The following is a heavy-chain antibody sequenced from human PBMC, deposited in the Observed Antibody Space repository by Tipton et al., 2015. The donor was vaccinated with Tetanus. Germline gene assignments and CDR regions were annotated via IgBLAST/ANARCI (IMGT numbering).Heavy chain of an antibody. V-gene: IGHV1-69*01. Sequence: QSGAEVKKPGSSVRVSCKSSGGPFSSYVIAWVRQAPGQGLEWMGGVLLLFGTIKYSQNFQDRVTITADASTSTVYMELGSLRSGDTAVYYCARKWDIVAVSAANYYGLDVWGQGTTVTVSS. D-gene: IGHD2-2*01. CDR3: ARKWDIVAVSAANYYGLDV. CDR2: VLLLFGTI. CDR1: GGPFSSYV. J-gene: IGHJ6*02.